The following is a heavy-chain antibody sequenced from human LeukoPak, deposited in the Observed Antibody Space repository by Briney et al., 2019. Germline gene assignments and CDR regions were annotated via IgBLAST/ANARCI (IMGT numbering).Heavy chain of an antibody. J-gene: IGHJ3*02. CDR1: GFSFSNYG. V-gene: IGHV3-30*02. D-gene: IGHD5-18*01. CDR2: IRYDGTNK. Sequence: GGSLRLSCVASGFSFSNYGMHWVRQAPGKGLEWVAFIRYDGTNKFYVDSVKGRFTISRDNSKNTLYLQMNSLRAEDTAVYFCAKVTGGYSYGSDAFDMWGQGTMVTVSS. CDR3: AKVTGGYSYGSDAFDM.